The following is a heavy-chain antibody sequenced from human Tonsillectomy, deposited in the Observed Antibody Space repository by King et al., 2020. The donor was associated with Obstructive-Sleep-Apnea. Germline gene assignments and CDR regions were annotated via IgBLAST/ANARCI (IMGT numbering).Heavy chain of an antibody. CDR1: GFTFSSYA. V-gene: IGHV3-30*04. CDR3: ARERLVGATHPY. D-gene: IGHD1-26*01. Sequence: VQLVESGGGVVQPGRSLRLSCAASGFTFSSYAMHWVRQAPGKGLEWVAIISYDGSNKYYANSVKGRFTISRDNSKNTLYLQMNSLRAEDTAVYYCARERLVGATHPYWGQGTLVTVSS. J-gene: IGHJ4*02. CDR2: ISYDGSNK.